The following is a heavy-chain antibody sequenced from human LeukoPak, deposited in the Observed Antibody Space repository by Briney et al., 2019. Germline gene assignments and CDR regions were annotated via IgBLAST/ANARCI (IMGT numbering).Heavy chain of an antibody. Sequence: QSGGSLRLSCAASGFTVSSIHMSWVRQAPGKGLEWVSVIFSGGSTYYTDSVKGRFTISRDNSKNTLYLQMNSLRAEDTAIYYCARAQTRAFDIWGQGTMVTVFS. CDR1: GFTVSSIH. V-gene: IGHV3-53*01. CDR2: IFSGGST. J-gene: IGHJ3*02. CDR3: ARAQTRAFDI.